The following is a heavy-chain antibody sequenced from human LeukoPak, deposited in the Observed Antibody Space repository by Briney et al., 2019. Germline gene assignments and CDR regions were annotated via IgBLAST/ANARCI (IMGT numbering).Heavy chain of an antibody. Sequence: PGGSLRLSCAASGFTFSSYAMHWVRQAPGKGLEWVAVISYDGSNKYYADSVKGRLTISRDNSKNTLYLQMNSLRAEDTAVYYCAREGEGDYFDYWGQGTLVTVSS. D-gene: IGHD3-16*01. CDR1: GFTFSSYA. J-gene: IGHJ4*02. CDR3: AREGEGDYFDY. CDR2: ISYDGSNK. V-gene: IGHV3-30-3*01.